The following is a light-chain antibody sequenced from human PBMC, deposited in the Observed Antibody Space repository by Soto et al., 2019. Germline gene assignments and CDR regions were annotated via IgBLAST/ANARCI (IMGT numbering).Light chain of an antibody. Sequence: DIQMNQSPSSMSSSVGDRVTITCRSSQGISSWLAWYQQKPGKAPKLLIYAASNLQTGVPSRFSGSGSATDFTITIISLQPEDFATYYCQQANSFPLTFGGGTKVEIK. CDR2: AAS. J-gene: IGKJ4*01. CDR3: QQANSFPLT. CDR1: QGISSW. V-gene: IGKV1-12*01.